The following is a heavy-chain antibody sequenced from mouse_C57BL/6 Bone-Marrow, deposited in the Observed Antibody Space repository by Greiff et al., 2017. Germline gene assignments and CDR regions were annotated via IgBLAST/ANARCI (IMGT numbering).Heavy chain of an antibody. CDR3: ARWDPVVAMDYAMDY. V-gene: IGHV1-26*01. J-gene: IGHJ4*01. Sequence: EVQLQQSGPELVKPGASVKISCKASGYTFTDYYMNWVKQSHGKSLEWIGDINPNNGGTSYNQKFKGKATLTVDKSSSTAYMELRSLTSEDSAVYHCARWDPVVAMDYAMDYWGQGTSVTVSS. CDR1: GYTFTDYY. CDR2: INPNNGGT. D-gene: IGHD1-1*01.